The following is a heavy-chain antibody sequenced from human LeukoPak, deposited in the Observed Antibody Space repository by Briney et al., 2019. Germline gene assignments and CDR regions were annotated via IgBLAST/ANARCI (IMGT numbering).Heavy chain of an antibody. CDR3: ATQAY. J-gene: IGHJ4*02. V-gene: IGHV3-23*01. CDR1: GFTFSSYA. Sequence: GGSLRLSCAASGFTFSSYAMNWVRKAPGRGLEWVSVISNSGGNTYYADSVKGRFTISRDNAKNSLYLQMNSLRAEDTAVYYCATQAYWGQGTLVTVSS. CDR2: ISNSGGNT.